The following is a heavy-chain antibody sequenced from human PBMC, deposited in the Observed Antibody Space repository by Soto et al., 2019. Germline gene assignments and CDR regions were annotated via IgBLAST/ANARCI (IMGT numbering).Heavy chain of an antibody. V-gene: IGHV3-33*01. D-gene: IGHD6-13*01. J-gene: IGHJ4*02. CDR3: ARYGAAAGTNFDY. CDR1: GFTFSSYG. Sequence: GGSLRLSCAASGFTFSSYGMHWVRQAPGKGLEWVAVIWYDGSNKYYADPVKGRFTISRDNPKNTLYLQMNSLGAEDTAVYYCARYGAAAGTNFDYWGQGTLVTVSS. CDR2: IWYDGSNK.